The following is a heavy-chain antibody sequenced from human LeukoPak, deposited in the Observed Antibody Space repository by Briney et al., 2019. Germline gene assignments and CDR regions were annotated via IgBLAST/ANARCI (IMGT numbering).Heavy chain of an antibody. D-gene: IGHD3-10*01. CDR3: ARGLWFGEFPYSDF. V-gene: IGHV4-59*01. CDR1: GGSISSYY. J-gene: IGHJ4*02. CDR2: IYYTGST. Sequence: SETLSLTCTVSGGSISSYYWSWIRQPPGKGLEWIGYIYYTGSTNYNPSLKSRVTMSVDTSRNQFSLKLSSVTTADTAMYYCARGLWFGEFPYSDFWGQGTLVTVSS.